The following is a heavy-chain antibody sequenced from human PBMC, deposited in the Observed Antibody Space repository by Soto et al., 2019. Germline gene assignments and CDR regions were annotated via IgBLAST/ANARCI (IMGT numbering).Heavy chain of an antibody. CDR3: ATSGSYYKSDY. J-gene: IGHJ4*02. D-gene: IGHD3-10*01. Sequence: GGSLRLSCAASGFTFDDYAMHWVRQAPGKGLEWVSGISWNSGSIGYADSVKGRFTISRDNAKNSLYLQMNSLRAEDTALYYCATSGSYYKSDYWGQGTLVTVSS. V-gene: IGHV3-9*01. CDR1: GFTFDDYA. CDR2: ISWNSGSI.